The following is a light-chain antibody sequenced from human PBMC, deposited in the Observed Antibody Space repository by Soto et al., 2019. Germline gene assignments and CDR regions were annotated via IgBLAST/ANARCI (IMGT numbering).Light chain of an antibody. V-gene: IGKV3-20*01. CDR1: QSVRTS. J-gene: IGKJ5*01. Sequence: EILLTQSPGTLSLSPGERATLSCRASQSVRTSLAWYQQKPGLAPTLLISDASSRASGVPDRFTGDGSATDFTLTIRRLEPEDFALYYCQQYAGSPITFGQGTRLEIK. CDR2: DAS. CDR3: QQYAGSPIT.